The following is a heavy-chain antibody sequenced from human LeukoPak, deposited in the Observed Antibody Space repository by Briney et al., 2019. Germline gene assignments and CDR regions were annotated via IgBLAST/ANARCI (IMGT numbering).Heavy chain of an antibody. D-gene: IGHD2-15*01. V-gene: IGHV3-74*01. J-gene: IGHJ3*02. CDR3: AREASSWYCSGGSCHETFDI. Sequence: GGSLRLSCAASGFTFSSYWMHWVRQAPGKGLVWVSRINSDGSSTSYADSVKGRFTISRDNAKNTLYLQMNSLRAEDTAVYYCAREASSWYCSGGSCHETFDIWGQGTMVTVSS. CDR2: INSDGSST. CDR1: GFTFSSYW.